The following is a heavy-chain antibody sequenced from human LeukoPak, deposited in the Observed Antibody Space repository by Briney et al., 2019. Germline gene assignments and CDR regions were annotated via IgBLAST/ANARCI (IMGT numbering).Heavy chain of an antibody. D-gene: IGHD3-16*01. V-gene: IGHV4-59*01. J-gene: IGHJ4*02. Sequence: ASETLSLTCTVSGGSISSYYWSWIRQPPGKGLEWIGYIYYSGSTYYNPSLKSRVTISVDTSKNHFSLKLSSVTAADTAVYYCARVRLSKVWGNYWYNFDSWGQGTLVTVSS. CDR2: IYYSGST. CDR1: GGSISSYY. CDR3: ARVRLSKVWGNYWYNFDS.